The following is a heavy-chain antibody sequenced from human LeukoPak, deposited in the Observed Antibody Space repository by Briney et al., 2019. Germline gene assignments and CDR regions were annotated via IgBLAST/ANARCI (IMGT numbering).Heavy chain of an antibody. CDR2: INPNSGGT. CDR1: GYTFTGYY. D-gene: IGHD2-2*01. V-gene: IGHV1-2*02. Sequence: ASVKVSCKASGYTFTGYYMRWVRQAPGQGVEGMGWINPNSGGTSYAQKIQGRVTMTRDTSISTAYMELRRLRSDDTAVFYCARGVAAVPDYFDYWGQGTLVTVSS. CDR3: ARGVAAVPDYFDY. J-gene: IGHJ4*02.